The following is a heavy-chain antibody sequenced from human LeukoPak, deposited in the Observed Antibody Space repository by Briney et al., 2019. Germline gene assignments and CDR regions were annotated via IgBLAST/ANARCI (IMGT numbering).Heavy chain of an antibody. CDR1: GFTFSSYS. Sequence: GGSLRLSCAASGFTFSSYSMNWVRQAPGKGLEWVSSISSSSSYIYYADSVKGRFTISRDNAKNSLYLQMNSLRAEDTAVYHCARDGKNGMDVWGQGTTVTVSS. CDR2: ISSSSSYI. D-gene: IGHD4-23*01. J-gene: IGHJ6*02. CDR3: ARDGKNGMDV. V-gene: IGHV3-21*01.